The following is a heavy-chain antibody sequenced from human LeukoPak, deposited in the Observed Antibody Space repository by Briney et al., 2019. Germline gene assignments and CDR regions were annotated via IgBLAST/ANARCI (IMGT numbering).Heavy chain of an antibody. D-gene: IGHD2-15*01. CDR3: ARGVYCSGGSCYSAYFQH. CDR2: IYPGDSDT. V-gene: IGHV5-51*01. CDR1: GYSFTSYW. Sequence: GESLKISCKGSGYSFTSYWIGWVRQMPGKGLEWMGIIYPGDSDTRYSPSFQGQVTISADKSIRTAYLQWSSLKASDTAMYYCARGVYCSGGSCYSAYFQHWGQGTLVTVSS. J-gene: IGHJ1*01.